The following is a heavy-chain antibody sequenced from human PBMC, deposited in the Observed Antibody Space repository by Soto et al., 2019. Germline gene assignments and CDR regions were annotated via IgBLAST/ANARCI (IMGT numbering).Heavy chain of an antibody. CDR3: ARDRVTMVRGVLITNWFDP. CDR1: GFTFSSYA. D-gene: IGHD3-10*01. CDR2: ISYDGSNK. V-gene: IGHV3-30-3*01. Sequence: QVQLVESGGGVVQPGRSLRLSCAASGFTFSSYAMHWVRQAPGKGLEWVAVISYDGSNKYYADSVKGRFTISRDNSKNTLYLQMNSLRAEDTAVYYCARDRVTMVRGVLITNWFDPWGHGTLVTVSS. J-gene: IGHJ5*02.